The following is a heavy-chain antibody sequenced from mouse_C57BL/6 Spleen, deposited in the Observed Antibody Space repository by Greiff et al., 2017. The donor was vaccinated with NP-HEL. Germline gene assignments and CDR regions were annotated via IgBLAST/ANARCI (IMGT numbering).Heavy chain of an antibody. CDR1: GYAFSSSW. CDR2: IYPGDGDT. CDR3: AREDSPAWFAY. J-gene: IGHJ3*01. D-gene: IGHD3-2*01. Sequence: VKLQQSGPELVKPGASVKISCKASGYAFSSSWMNWVKQRPGKGLEWIGRIYPGDGDTNYNGKFKGKATLTADKSSSTAYMQLSSLTSEDSAVYFCAREDSPAWFAYWGQGTLVTVSA. V-gene: IGHV1-82*01.